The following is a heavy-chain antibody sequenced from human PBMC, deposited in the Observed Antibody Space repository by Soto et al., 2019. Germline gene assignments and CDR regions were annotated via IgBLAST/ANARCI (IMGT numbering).Heavy chain of an antibody. V-gene: IGHV3-74*03. CDR2: INSDGRST. Sequence: GGSLRLSCAASGFTFSTYWMHWVRQVPGKGLVWVSRINSDGRSTTYADSVKGRFTISRDNAKNTLYLQMNSLRVEDTAVYYCARGAVATPLDYWGQGVLVTVSS. D-gene: IGHD5-12*01. J-gene: IGHJ4*02. CDR1: GFTFSTYW. CDR3: ARGAVATPLDY.